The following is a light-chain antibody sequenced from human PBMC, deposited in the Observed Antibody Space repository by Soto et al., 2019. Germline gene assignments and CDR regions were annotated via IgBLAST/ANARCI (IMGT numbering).Light chain of an antibody. V-gene: IGKV1-39*01. CDR3: QQSFINPLT. J-gene: IGKJ4*01. Sequence: DIQMTQSPSSLSASVGDRVTITCRASQRISRYLNWYQQNAGEPPKLLIFAASALHSGVTSRFSGSGSGTDFTLTISRLQPEDFATYYCQQSFINPLTFGGGTKVEI. CDR1: QRISRY. CDR2: AAS.